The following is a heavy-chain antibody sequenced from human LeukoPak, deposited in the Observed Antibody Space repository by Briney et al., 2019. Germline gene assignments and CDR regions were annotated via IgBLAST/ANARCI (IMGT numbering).Heavy chain of an antibody. CDR1: GFTFSNYN. V-gene: IGHV3-33*01. D-gene: IGHD5-18*01. CDR2: MWYDGSNK. CDR3: ARGDGYLDY. J-gene: IGHJ4*02. Sequence: GGSLRFSCAASGFTFSNYNMHWVRQAAGKGLEWVAIMWYDGSNKYYADFVKGRFIISSDNPKKTLYLQMNSLRAEATAVYYCARGDGYLDYWGQGTLVTVSS.